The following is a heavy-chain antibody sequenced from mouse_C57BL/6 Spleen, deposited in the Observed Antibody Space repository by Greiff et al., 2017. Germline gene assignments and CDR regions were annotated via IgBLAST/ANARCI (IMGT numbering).Heavy chain of an antibody. D-gene: IGHD2-5*01. V-gene: IGHV1-80*01. J-gene: IGHJ1*03. Sequence: VKLVESGAELVKPGASVKISCKASGYAFSSYWMNWVKQRPGKGLEWIGQIYPGDGDTNYNGKFKGKATLTADKSSSTAYMQLSSLTSEDSAVYFCARSGSYYSNYGGYFDVWGTGTTVTVSS. CDR2: IYPGDGDT. CDR3: ARSGSYYSNYGGYFDV. CDR1: GYAFSSYW.